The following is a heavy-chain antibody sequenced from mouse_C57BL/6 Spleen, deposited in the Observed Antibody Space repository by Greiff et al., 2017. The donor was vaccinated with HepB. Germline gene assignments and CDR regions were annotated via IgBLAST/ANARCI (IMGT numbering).Heavy chain of an antibody. CDR2: IDPANGNT. J-gene: IGHJ1*03. CDR3: ASEKGYYGSSWYFDV. Sequence: EVQLVESVAELVRPGASVKLSCTASGFNIKNTYMHWVKQRPEQGLEWIGRIDPANGNTKYAPKFQGKATITADTSSNTAYLQLSSLTSEDTAIYYCASEKGYYGSSWYFDVWGTGTTVTVSS. D-gene: IGHD1-1*01. V-gene: IGHV14-3*01. CDR1: GFNIKNTY.